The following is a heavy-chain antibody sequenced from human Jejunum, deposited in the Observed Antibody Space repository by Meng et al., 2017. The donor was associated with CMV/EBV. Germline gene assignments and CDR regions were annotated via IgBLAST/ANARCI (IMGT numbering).Heavy chain of an antibody. CDR2: INNEETSK. Sequence: MDWERQEQGKGMERVTRINNEETSKRKEEYVKGRFTISRDNAKNTLYLQMNSLRAEDTAVYYCTRVESGYYGYFDYWGQGTPVTVSS. J-gene: IGHJ4*02. CDR3: TRVESGYYGYFDY. V-gene: IGHV3-74*01. D-gene: IGHD3-3*01.